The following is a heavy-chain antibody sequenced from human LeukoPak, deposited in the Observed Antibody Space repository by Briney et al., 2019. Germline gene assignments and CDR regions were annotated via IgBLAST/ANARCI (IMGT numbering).Heavy chain of an antibody. CDR1: GGSISSYY. CDR2: IYYSGST. CDR3: ARTMEGYCSGGSCYQYSYYMDV. Sequence: SETLSLTCTVSGGSISSYYWSWIRQPPGKGLEWIGYIYYSGSTNYNPSPKSRVTISVDTSKNQFSLKLTSVTAADTAVYYCARTMEGYCSGGSCYQYSYYMDVWGKGTTVTVSS. D-gene: IGHD2-15*01. V-gene: IGHV4-59*01. J-gene: IGHJ6*03.